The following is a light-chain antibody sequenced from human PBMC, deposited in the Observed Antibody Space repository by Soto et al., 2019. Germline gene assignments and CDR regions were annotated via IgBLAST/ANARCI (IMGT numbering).Light chain of an antibody. CDR2: DAS. V-gene: IGKV1-5*01. Sequence: DIQMTQSPSTLSASVGDRVTITCRASQSVSTWLAWYQQKPGTAPKVLIYDASSLQSGVPSRFSGSGSGTEFTLTISSLQPDDFATYYCQQLNSYPITFGQGTRLEN. J-gene: IGKJ5*01. CDR3: QQLNSYPIT. CDR1: QSVSTW.